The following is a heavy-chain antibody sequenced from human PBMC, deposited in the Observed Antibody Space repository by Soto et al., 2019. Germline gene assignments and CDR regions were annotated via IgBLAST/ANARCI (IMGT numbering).Heavy chain of an antibody. CDR2: IYSSGNT. CDR3: ARGTTWNRGVFDF. CDR1: GGSIGGYY. V-gene: IGHV4-59*01. J-gene: IGHJ5*01. D-gene: IGHD1-1*01. Sequence: PSETLSLTCTVSGGSIGGYYWSWIRQPPGKGLEWIGFIYSSGNTNYNPSPKSRVAISVDTSNNQFSLSLSSVTAADTALYYCARGTTWNRGVFDFWGQGTLVTVSS.